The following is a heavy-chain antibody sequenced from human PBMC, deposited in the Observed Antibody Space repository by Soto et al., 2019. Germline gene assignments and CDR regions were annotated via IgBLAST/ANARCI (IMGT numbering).Heavy chain of an antibody. J-gene: IGHJ4*02. CDR3: ASSGWWYFDY. CDR2: IYYRGST. Sequence: TVSGGSISSSSYYWGWIRQPPGKGLEWIGSIYYRGSTYYNPSLKSRVTISVDTSKNQFSLKLSSVTAADTAVYYCASSGWWYFDYWGKGTLVTVSS. CDR1: GGSISSSSYY. D-gene: IGHD6-19*01. V-gene: IGHV4-39*01.